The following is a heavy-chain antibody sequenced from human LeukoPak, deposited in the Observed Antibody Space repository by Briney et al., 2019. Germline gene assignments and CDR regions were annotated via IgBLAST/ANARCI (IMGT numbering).Heavy chain of an antibody. V-gene: IGHV3-7*01. Sequence: GGSLRLSCTASGFTFSDYWMTWVRQAPGKGPEWVANIKQDGSQRYYVDSVRGRFTISRDNAKNSLFLQMNGLRAEDTAVYYCARRGGSSSRRSPIVYWGQGTLVTVSS. CDR2: IKQDGSQR. J-gene: IGHJ4*02. D-gene: IGHD6-6*01. CDR3: ARRGGSSSRRSPIVY. CDR1: GFTFSDYW.